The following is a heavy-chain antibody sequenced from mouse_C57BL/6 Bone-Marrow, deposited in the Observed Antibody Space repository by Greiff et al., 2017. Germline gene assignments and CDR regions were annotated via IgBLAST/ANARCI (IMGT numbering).Heavy chain of an antibody. CDR2: IRNKANGYTT. J-gene: IGHJ3*01. CDR1: GFTFTDYY. Sequence: EVHLVESGGGLVQPGGSLSLSCAASGFTFTDYYMSWVRQPPGKALEWLGFIRNKANGYTTEYSASVKGRFTISRDNSQSILYLQLNALGAEDSATFYCARLGYYGFAFWGPGTLVTGSA. CDR3: ARLGYYGFAF. V-gene: IGHV7-3*01. D-gene: IGHD2-3*01.